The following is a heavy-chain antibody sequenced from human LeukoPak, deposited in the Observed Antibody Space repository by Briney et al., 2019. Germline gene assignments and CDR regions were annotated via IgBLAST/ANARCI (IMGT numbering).Heavy chain of an antibody. V-gene: IGHV4-4*09. CDR2: IFTSGST. Sequence: PSETLCLSCAVSGSISGYYRSWIRQPPGRGLEWIGYIFTSGSTNYNPSLERPVTISVDTSKNQFSLDLSSVTAADTAVYYCARPKCTSASCLTKNAFDIWGQGTMVTVSS. J-gene: IGHJ3*02. CDR1: GSISGYY. CDR3: ARPKCTSASCLTKNAFDI. D-gene: IGHD2-2*01.